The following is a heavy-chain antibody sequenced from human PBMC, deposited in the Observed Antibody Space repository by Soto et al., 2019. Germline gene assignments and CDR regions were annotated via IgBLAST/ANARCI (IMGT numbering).Heavy chain of an antibody. CDR2: IYWNDDK. CDR3: ALKKRAKWFDP. J-gene: IGHJ5*02. V-gene: IGHV2-5*01. CDR1: GFSLNIDGMG. Sequence: SGPTLVNPTQTLTLTCTFSGFSLNIDGMGVGWIRQPPGKALEWLALIYWNDDKRCSPYLESRLTITKDTSKNQVVLTMTNMDPLDTATYYCALKKRAKWFDPWGQGTLVTVSS.